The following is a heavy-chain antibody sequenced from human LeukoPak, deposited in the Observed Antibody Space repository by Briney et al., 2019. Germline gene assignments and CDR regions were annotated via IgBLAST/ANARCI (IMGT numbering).Heavy chain of an antibody. D-gene: IGHD2-15*01. CDR3: ARDHLGGQPPL. V-gene: IGHV3-74*01. Sequence: GGSLRLSCVASGFTFSSYWMHWVRQAPGKGLVWVSRINSDGSTTDYADSVKGRFTISRDNAKNTLYLQMNSLRAEDTAVYYCARDHLGGQPPLWGRGTLVTVSS. CDR1: GFTFSSYW. CDR2: INSDGSTT. J-gene: IGHJ2*01.